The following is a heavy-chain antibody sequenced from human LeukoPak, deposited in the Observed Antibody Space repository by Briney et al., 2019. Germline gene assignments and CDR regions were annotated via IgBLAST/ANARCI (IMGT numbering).Heavy chain of an antibody. Sequence: GGSLRLSCAASGFIFNDYYFNWVRQAPGKGLEWISSFGSSDRYIYYADSVKGRFTMSRDSAKNSLYLQMKDLRADDTAVYYCVRDPGNHFDYWGQGTLVTVTS. CDR3: VRDPGNHFDY. J-gene: IGHJ4*02. V-gene: IGHV3-21*04. CDR1: GFIFNDYY. CDR2: FGSSDRYI.